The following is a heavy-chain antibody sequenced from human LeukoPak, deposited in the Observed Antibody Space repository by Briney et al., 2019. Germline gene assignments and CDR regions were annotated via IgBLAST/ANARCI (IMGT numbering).Heavy chain of an antibody. J-gene: IGHJ5*02. CDR1: GGTFSSYA. V-gene: IGHV1-69*04. CDR2: VIPILGIA. Sequence: ASVKVSCKASGGTFSSYAISWVRHAPGQGLEWMGSVIPILGIANYAQKFQGRVTITSDKSTSTAYMELSSLRSEDTAVYYCARDLTTGDRFDPWGQGTLVTVSS. CDR3: ARDLTTGDRFDP. D-gene: IGHD7-27*01.